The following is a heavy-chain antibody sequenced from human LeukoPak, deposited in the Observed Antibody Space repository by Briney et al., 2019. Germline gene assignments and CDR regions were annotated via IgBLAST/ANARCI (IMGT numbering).Heavy chain of an antibody. Sequence: GGSLRLSCAASGFILTNEYMSWVRQAPGKGLEWVSVMYSGGGADYSDSVKDRVIISRDTAKNTLYLQMTALRPEDTAVYYCTRVFFQAEDGIRYDAFDIWGQGTMVTVSS. CDR3: TRVFFQAEDGIRYDAFDI. D-gene: IGHD3-9*01. CDR1: GFILTNEY. V-gene: IGHV3-66*01. CDR2: MYSGGGA. J-gene: IGHJ3*02.